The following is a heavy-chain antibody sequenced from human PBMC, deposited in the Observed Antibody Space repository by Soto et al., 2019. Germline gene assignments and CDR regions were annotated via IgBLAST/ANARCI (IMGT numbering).Heavy chain of an antibody. CDR1: GYTFTSYG. J-gene: IGHJ4*02. D-gene: IGHD5-18*01. V-gene: IGHV1-69*13. Sequence: GASVKVSCKASGYTFTSYGISWVRQAPGQGLDWMGGIIPIFGTANYAQKFQGRVTITADESTSTAYMELSSLRSEDTAVYYCAREGGGYSYHNLFDYWGQGTLVTVSS. CDR2: IIPIFGTA. CDR3: AREGGGYSYHNLFDY.